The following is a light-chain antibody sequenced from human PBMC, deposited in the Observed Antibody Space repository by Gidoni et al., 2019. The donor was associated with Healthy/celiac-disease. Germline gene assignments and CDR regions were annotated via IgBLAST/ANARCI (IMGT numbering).Light chain of an antibody. Sequence: IVLTQSPGTLSLSPGERATLSCRASQSVSSSYLAWFQQKPGQAPRLLIDGASSRAPGIPDRFSGSGSGTDFTLTISRLEPEDVAVYYCQQYGSSPPLTFGGGTKVEIK. V-gene: IGKV3-20*01. CDR1: QSVSSSY. CDR3: QQYGSSPPLT. CDR2: GAS. J-gene: IGKJ4*01.